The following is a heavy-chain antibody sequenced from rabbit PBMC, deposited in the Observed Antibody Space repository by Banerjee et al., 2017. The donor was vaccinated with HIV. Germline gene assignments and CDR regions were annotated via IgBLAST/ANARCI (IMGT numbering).Heavy chain of an antibody. CDR2: IDAGSGGT. Sequence: QSLEESGGDLVKPGASLTLTCTASGFSFSSSYYVCWVRQAPGKGLEWIGCIDAGSGGTYYASWAKGRFTISKTSSTTVTLQMTSLTAADTATYFCARGSGTIRLDLWGPGTLVTVS. CDR3: ARGSGTIRLDL. J-gene: IGHJ3*01. CDR1: GFSFSSSYY. V-gene: IGHV1S40*01. D-gene: IGHD7-1*01.